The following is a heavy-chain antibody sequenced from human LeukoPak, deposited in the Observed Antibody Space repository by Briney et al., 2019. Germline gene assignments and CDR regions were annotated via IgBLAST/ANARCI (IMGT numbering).Heavy chain of an antibody. D-gene: IGHD3-10*01. CDR2: ISHSGGT. CDR3: ARSRAKYYYGSGSPPPPRWFDP. J-gene: IGHJ5*02. CDR1: GGSFSGYY. Sequence: SETLSLTCAVYGGSFSGYYWSWIRQPPGKGLEWIGEISHSGGTDYNPSLKSRVTISVDTSRNQFSLKVSSVTAASTAVYYCARSRAKYYYGSGSPPPPRWFDPWGQGTLVTVSS. V-gene: IGHV4-34*01.